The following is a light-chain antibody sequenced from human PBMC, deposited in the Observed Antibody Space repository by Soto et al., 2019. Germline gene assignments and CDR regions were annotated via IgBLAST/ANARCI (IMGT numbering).Light chain of an antibody. J-gene: IGKJ1*01. CDR3: QQYGSSPWT. Sequence: EIVLTQSPGTLSLSPGERATLSCRVSQTVSNSYIAWYQQKPGQAPRLLIYGASSRATGIPDRFSGSGSGTDFTLTISRLEPEDFAVYYCQQYGSSPWTFGQGTKVEIK. V-gene: IGKV3-20*01. CDR1: QTVSNSY. CDR2: GAS.